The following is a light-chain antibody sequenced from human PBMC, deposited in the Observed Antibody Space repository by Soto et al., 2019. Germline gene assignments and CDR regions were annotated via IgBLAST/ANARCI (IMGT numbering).Light chain of an antibody. CDR3: SSYAGSNNWV. CDR2: EVN. V-gene: IGLV2-8*01. CDR1: SSDVGAYNY. Sequence: QSALTQPPSASGYPGQSVTISCTGTSSDVGAYNYVSWYQQHPGKAPKLMIYEVNKRPSGVPDRFSGSKSGNTASLTVSGLQAEDEADYYCSSYAGSNNWVFGGGTKLTVL. J-gene: IGLJ3*02.